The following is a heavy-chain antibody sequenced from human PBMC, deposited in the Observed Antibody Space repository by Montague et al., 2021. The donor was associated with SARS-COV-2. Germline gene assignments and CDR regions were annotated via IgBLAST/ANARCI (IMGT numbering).Heavy chain of an antibody. Sequence: SETLSLTCTFSGGSISTIVNFWGWIRQPPGKGLEWFGSISYTGSTYHTPSLKSRVTMYVNTSKNQFSLKLNSVTAADTAVYDCARSGDPGATVTYLYWGQGTLVTVSS. CDR1: GGSISTIVNF. CDR3: ARSGDPGATVTYLY. V-gene: IGHV4-39*07. D-gene: IGHD4-11*01. J-gene: IGHJ4*02. CDR2: ISYTGST.